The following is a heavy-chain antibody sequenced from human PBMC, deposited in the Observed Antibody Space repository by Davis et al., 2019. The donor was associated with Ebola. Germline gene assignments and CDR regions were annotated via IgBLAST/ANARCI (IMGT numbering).Heavy chain of an antibody. J-gene: IGHJ4*02. D-gene: IGHD3-10*01. CDR3: ARRPVTMVRGAFDY. CDR1: GGSISSGGYY. CDR2: IYYSGST. V-gene: IGHV4-61*08. Sequence: MPSETLFLTCTVSGGSISSGGYYWSWIRQPPGKGLEWIGNIYYSGSTNYNPSLKSRVTISVDTSKNQFSLKLSSVTAADTAVYYCARRPVTMVRGAFDYWGQGTLVSVSS.